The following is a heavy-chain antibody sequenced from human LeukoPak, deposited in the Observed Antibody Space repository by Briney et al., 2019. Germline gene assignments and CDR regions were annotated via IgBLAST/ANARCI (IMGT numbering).Heavy chain of an antibody. V-gene: IGHV1-2*02. J-gene: IGHJ5*02. CDR1: GYTFTGYY. Sequence: ASVKVSCKSSGYTFTGYYMHWVRQAPGQGLEWMGWINPNSGGTNYAQKFQGRVTMTRDTSISTAYMELSRLRSDDTAVYYCASSLLTRNWFDPWGQGTLVTVSS. D-gene: IGHD1-26*01. CDR3: ASSLLTRNWFDP. CDR2: INPNSGGT.